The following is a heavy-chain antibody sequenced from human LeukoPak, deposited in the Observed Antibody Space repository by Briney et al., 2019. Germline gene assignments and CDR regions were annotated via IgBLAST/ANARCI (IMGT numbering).Heavy chain of an antibody. D-gene: IGHD6-13*01. Sequence: SETLSLTCAVYGGSFSGYYWSWVRQPPGKGLEWIGEINHSGSTNYNPSLKSRVTISVDTSKNQFSLKLSSVTAADTAVYYCARGCGSSWYKLMNWFDPWGQGTLVTVSS. J-gene: IGHJ5*02. CDR3: ARGCGSSWYKLMNWFDP. V-gene: IGHV4-34*01. CDR2: INHSGST. CDR1: GGSFSGYY.